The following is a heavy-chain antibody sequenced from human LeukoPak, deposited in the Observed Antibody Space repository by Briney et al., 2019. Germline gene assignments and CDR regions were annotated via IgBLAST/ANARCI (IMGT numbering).Heavy chain of an antibody. CDR3: ARGFYDAFDI. CDR2: IYYSGST. Sequence: SETLSLTCTVSGGSISSYYWSWIRQPPGKGLEWIGYIYYSGSTNYNPSLKSRVTISVDTSKNQFSLKLSSVTATDTAVYYCARGFYDAFDIWGQGTMVTVSS. V-gene: IGHV4-59*01. CDR1: GGSISSYY. J-gene: IGHJ3*02. D-gene: IGHD3-10*01.